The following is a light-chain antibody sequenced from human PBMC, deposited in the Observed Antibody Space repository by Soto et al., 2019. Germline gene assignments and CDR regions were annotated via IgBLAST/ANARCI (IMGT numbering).Light chain of an antibody. CDR3: QQYGTLPRT. J-gene: IGKJ2*01. Sequence: EIVLTQSPGTLSLSPGERATLSCRASQSVSSSYFAWYQQKPGQAPRLLIYGASSRATGISDRFSGSGSGTDFSLTISRLEPEDVAVYYCQQYGTLPRTFGQGTKLEIK. V-gene: IGKV3-20*01. CDR1: QSVSSSY. CDR2: GAS.